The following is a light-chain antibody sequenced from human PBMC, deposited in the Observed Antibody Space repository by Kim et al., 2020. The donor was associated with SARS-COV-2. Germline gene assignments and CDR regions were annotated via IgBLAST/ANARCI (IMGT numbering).Light chain of an antibody. Sequence: LSASVGDRVTITCQASQDISNYLNWYKQKPGKAPKLMIYDASNLETGVPSRFSGSGSGTDFTFTISSLQPEDIATYYCQQYDNLPTFGQGTKLEI. J-gene: IGKJ2*01. V-gene: IGKV1-33*01. CDR1: QDISNY. CDR3: QQYDNLPT. CDR2: DAS.